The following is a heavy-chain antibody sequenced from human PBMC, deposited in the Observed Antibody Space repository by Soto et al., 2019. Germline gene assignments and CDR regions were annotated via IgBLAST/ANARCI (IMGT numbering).Heavy chain of an antibody. J-gene: IGHJ3*02. CDR1: GGTFSTYS. CDR3: TIGSWSGEVFDI. Sequence: QVQLVQSGAEVKKPGSSVKVSCKDSGGTFSTYSMFWVRQAPGQGLEWMGRIIPMLGVRNYAQRFQDRVTITADKCTATVHLKLSSLRSEDTALYYCTIGSWSGEVFDIWGQGTMVTVSS. D-gene: IGHD2-21*01. V-gene: IGHV1-69*02. CDR2: IIPMLGVR.